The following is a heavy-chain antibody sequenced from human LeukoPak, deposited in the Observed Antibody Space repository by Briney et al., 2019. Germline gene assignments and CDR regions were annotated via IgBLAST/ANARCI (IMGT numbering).Heavy chain of an antibody. CDR1: GFTFSDYY. J-gene: IGHJ4*02. CDR3: ARDGGSSWYFDY. Sequence: GWSLRLSCAASGFTFSDYYMSWIRQAPGKGLECVSSISSSGNTTYHTDSVKGRFTISRDNAKNSLYLQMSSLRAEDTAVYYCARDGGSSWYFDYWGQGTLVTVSS. D-gene: IGHD6-13*01. V-gene: IGHV3-11*04. CDR2: ISSSGNTT.